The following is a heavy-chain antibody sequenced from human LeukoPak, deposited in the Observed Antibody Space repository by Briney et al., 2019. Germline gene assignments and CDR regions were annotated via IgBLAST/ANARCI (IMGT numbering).Heavy chain of an antibody. CDR1: GLTFGSHA. D-gene: IGHD5-18*01. V-gene: IGHV3-23*01. CDR2: IFGSGGSP. CDR3: GKTTDGYSSGQKPAWPVDY. Sequence: PGGSLRLSCEASGLTFGSHAMYWVRQAAGKGLEWVAGIFGSGGSPHYADSVKGRFIISRDNSRNTVYLQINSLRAEDTAVYYGGKTTDGYSSGQKPAWPVDYWGQGTLVTVSS. J-gene: IGHJ4*02.